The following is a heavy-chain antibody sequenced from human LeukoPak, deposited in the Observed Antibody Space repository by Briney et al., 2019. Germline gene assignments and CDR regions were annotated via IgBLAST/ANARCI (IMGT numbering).Heavy chain of an antibody. J-gene: IGHJ1*01. Sequence: PGGALRLSCAASGFTFSCYAMSWGRQAPGKGLEWVSATSGSGGGRYYADSVKGRFTISTDNSKNTLYLQMNSLRAEDTAVYYCAKALGYSSGWYPDYFQHWGQGTLVTVSS. CDR1: GFTFSCYA. V-gene: IGHV3-23*01. CDR3: AKALGYSSGWYPDYFQH. D-gene: IGHD6-19*01. CDR2: TSGSGGGR.